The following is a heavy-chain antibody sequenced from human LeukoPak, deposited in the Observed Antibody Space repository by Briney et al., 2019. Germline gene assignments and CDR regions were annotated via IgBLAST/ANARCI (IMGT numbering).Heavy chain of an antibody. CDR2: ISAYNGNT. V-gene: IGHV1-18*01. J-gene: IGHJ5*02. D-gene: IGHD3-22*01. Sequence: ASVKVSCKASGYTFTSYGISWVRQAPGQGLEWMGWISAYNGNTNYAQKLQGRVTMTTDTSTSTAYMELRSLRSDDTAVYYCVREVLGYDSSGYTWFDPWGQGTLVTVSS. CDR1: GYTFTSYG. CDR3: VREVLGYDSSGYTWFDP.